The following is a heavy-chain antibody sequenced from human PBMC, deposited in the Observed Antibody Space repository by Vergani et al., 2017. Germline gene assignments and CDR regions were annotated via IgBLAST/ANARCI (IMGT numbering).Heavy chain of an antibody. D-gene: IGHD1-7*01. CDR3: ARAEGNWNYDWFDP. V-gene: IGHV3-7*01. CDR1: GFTFSSYW. Sequence: EVQLVESGGGLVQPGGSLRLSCAASGFTFSSYWMSWVRQAPGKGLEWVANIKQDGSEKYYVDSVKGRFTISRDNAKNSLYLQMNSLRAEDTAVYYCARAEGNWNYDWFDPWGQGTLVTVSS. J-gene: IGHJ5*02. CDR2: IKQDGSEK.